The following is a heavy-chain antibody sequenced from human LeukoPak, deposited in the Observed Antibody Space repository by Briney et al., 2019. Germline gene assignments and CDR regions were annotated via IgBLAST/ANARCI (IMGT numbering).Heavy chain of an antibody. CDR2: INPNSGGA. CDR3: AAIDYDLLTGYYANDY. J-gene: IGHJ4*02. D-gene: IGHD3-9*01. CDR1: GYTFTGYY. V-gene: IGHV1-2*02. Sequence: ASVKVSCKASGYTFTGYYMRWVRQAPGQGLEWMGWINPNSGGANYAQKFQGRVTMTRDTANSTAYMELSRMSSEATAVYYCAAIDYDLLTGYYANDYWGQGTLVTVSS.